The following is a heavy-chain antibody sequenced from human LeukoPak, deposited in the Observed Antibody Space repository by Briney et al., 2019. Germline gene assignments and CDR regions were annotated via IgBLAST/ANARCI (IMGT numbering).Heavy chain of an antibody. D-gene: IGHD6-19*01. CDR2: INHSGST. CDR3: ARLREQWLPRGAFDI. CDR1: GGSFSGYY. J-gene: IGHJ3*02. V-gene: IGHV4-34*01. Sequence: TASETLSLTCAVYGGSFSGYYWSWIRQPPGKGLEWIGEINHSGSTNYNPSLKSRVTISVDTSKNQFSLKLSSVTAADTAVYYCARLREQWLPRGAFDIWGQGTMVTVSS.